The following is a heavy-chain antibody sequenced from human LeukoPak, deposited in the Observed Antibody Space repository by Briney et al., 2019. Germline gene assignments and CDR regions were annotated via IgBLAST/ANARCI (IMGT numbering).Heavy chain of an antibody. Sequence: SETLSLTCTVSGGSISSYYWSWIRQPPGKGLEWLGYIYYSGSTNYNPSLKSRVTISVDTSKNQFSLKLSSVTAADTAVYYCARGRQRWLQFGAFDIWGQGTMVTVSS. CDR3: ARGRQRWLQFGAFDI. CDR1: GGSISSYY. J-gene: IGHJ3*02. D-gene: IGHD5-24*01. CDR2: IYYSGST. V-gene: IGHV4-59*01.